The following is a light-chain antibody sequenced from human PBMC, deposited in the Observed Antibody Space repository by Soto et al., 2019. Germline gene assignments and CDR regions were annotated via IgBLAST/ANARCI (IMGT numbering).Light chain of an antibody. J-gene: IGKJ2*01. CDR1: RSVLYSSNNKNY. Sequence: DIVMTQSPDSLAVSLGERATINCKSSRSVLYSSNNKNYLAWYQQRPVQPPKLLIYWASTRESGVPDRFSGSGSGTDFTLTITSLQAEDVAVYYCQQYESTPPAFGQGTKLEIK. CDR3: QQYESTPPA. CDR2: WAS. V-gene: IGKV4-1*01.